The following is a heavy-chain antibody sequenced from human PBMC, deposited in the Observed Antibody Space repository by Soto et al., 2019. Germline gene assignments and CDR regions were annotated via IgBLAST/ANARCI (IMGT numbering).Heavy chain of an antibody. CDR3: AKDWAYYDILAGYYIPQNWFDP. J-gene: IGHJ5*02. CDR1: GFTFSSYA. CDR2: ISGSGGST. D-gene: IGHD3-9*01. V-gene: IGHV3-23*01. Sequence: GSLRLSCAASGFTFSSYAMSWVRQAPGKGLEWVSAISGSGGSTYYADSVKGRFTISRDNSKNTLYLQMNSLRAEDTAVYYCAKDWAYYDILAGYYIPQNWFDPWGQGTLVTVSS.